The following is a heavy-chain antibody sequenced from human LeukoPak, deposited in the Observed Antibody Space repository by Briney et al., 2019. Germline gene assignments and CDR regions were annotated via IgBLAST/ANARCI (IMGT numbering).Heavy chain of an antibody. V-gene: IGHV3-30-3*01. CDR2: ISYDGSNK. CDR3: ARDRGWIQHDI. CDR1: GFTFSYYA. D-gene: IGHD5-18*01. Sequence: GGSLRLSCAASGFTFSYYAMHWVRQAPGKGLESVAVISYDGSNKYYEDSVKGRFTISRDNSKNTLYLQMNSLRAEDTAVYYCARDRGWIQHDIWGQGTMVTVSS. J-gene: IGHJ3*02.